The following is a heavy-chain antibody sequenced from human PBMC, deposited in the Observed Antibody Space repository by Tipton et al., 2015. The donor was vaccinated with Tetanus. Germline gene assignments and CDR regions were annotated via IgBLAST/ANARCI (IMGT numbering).Heavy chain of an antibody. D-gene: IGHD1-1*01. CDR1: GFTFSDYY. CDR2: ISGSDTTI. V-gene: IGHV3-11*01. Sequence: PLRLSCAASGFTFSDYYMSWIRQAPGKGLEWLSYISGSDTTIQYADSVKGLFTVSRDNTKNSLYLQMNSLRAEDTAVYYCARDIYVPGTTLYFDYWGQGTLVTVSS. J-gene: IGHJ4*02. CDR3: ARDIYVPGTTLYFDY.